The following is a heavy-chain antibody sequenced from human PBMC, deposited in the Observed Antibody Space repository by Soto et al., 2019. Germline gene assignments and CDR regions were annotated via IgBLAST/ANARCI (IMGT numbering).Heavy chain of an antibody. CDR3: ASTGYCSSTSCPHYYYYMDV. D-gene: IGHD2-2*01. Sequence: QVQLVQSGAEVQKPGSSVKVSCKASGGTFSSYTISWVRQAPGQGLEWMGRIIPILGIANYAQKFQGRVTITADKSTSTAYMELSSLRSEDTAVYYCASTGYCSSTSCPHYYYYMDVWGKGTTVTVSS. CDR2: IIPILGIA. V-gene: IGHV1-69*02. CDR1: GGTFSSYT. J-gene: IGHJ6*03.